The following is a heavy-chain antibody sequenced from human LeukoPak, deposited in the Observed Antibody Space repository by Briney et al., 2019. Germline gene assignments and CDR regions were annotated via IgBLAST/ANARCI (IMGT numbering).Heavy chain of an antibody. CDR1: GHTFTSYY. CDR3: ARGTMIVVVYGGNWFDP. V-gene: IGHV1-46*01. D-gene: IGHD3-22*01. CDR2: INPSGGST. Sequence: ASVKVSCKASGHTFTSYYMHWVRQAPGQGLEWMGIINPSGGSTSYAQKFQGRVTMTRDMSTSTVYMELSSLRSEDTAVYYCARGTMIVVVYGGNWFDPWGQGTLVTVSS. J-gene: IGHJ5*02.